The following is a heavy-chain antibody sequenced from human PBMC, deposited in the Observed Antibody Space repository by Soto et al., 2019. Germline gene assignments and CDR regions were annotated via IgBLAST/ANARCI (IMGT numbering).Heavy chain of an antibody. D-gene: IGHD3-10*01. CDR3: AIADRGGFAPFDP. Sequence: QVQLQESGPGLVKPSQTLSLTCTVSGGSISSGDYYWSWIRQPPGKGLEWIGYIYYSGSTYYNPSLKTRVTITVDTAKNQFSLKLGSVTAADTAVYYCAIADRGGFAPFDPWGQGTLVTVSS. J-gene: IGHJ5*02. CDR1: GGSISSGDYY. V-gene: IGHV4-30-4*01. CDR2: IYYSGST.